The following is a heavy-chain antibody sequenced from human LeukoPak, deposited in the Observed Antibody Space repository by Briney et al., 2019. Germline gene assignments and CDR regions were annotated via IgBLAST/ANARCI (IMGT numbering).Heavy chain of an antibody. Sequence: GGSLRPSCSASGFTLTSYAITWVRQAPGKGLEWLSLISGSGSPTYYADSVKGRFTIPTDNSKNTLYHQMNSLRPDHTAVYYCAKGRGSWPCYFDYWGQGALVTVSS. CDR1: GFTLTSYA. J-gene: IGHJ4*02. D-gene: IGHD6-13*01. CDR3: AKGRGSWPCYFDY. V-gene: IGHV3-23*01. CDR2: ISGSGSPT.